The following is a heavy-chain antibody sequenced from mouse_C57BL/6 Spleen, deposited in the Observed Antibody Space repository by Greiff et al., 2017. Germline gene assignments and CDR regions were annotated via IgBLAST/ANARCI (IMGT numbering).Heavy chain of an antibody. Sequence: VQLQQSGAELARPGASVKMSCKASGYTFTSYTMHWVNQRPGQGLEWIGYINPSSGYTKYNQKFKDKATLTADKSSSTAYMQLSSLTSEDSAVYYCAREYGNYPAWFAYWGQGTLVTVSA. CDR2: INPSSGYT. D-gene: IGHD2-10*02. J-gene: IGHJ3*01. CDR1: GYTFTSYT. CDR3: AREYGNYPAWFAY. V-gene: IGHV1-4*01.